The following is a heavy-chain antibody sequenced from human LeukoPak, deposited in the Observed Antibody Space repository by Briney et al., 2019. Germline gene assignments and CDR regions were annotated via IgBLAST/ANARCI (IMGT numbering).Heavy chain of an antibody. V-gene: IGHV3-23*01. CDR3: AKRGDIGAFDY. CDR1: GFTFSTYA. J-gene: IGHJ4*02. D-gene: IGHD5-12*01. Sequence: GSLRLSCAAAGFTFSTYAVGWVRQSPGKGLEWVSSISGGYSTYYADSVKGRFTISRDNSKNTLYQQMNSLRAEDTAIYYCAKRGDIGAFDYWGQGTLVTVSS. CDR2: ISGGYST.